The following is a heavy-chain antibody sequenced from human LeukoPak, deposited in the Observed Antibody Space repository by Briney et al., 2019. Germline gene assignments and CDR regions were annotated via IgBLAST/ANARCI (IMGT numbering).Heavy chain of an antibody. V-gene: IGHV3-74*01. CDR1: GFAFSTYW. D-gene: IGHD1-26*01. CDR3: ARESIVGPIQTDAFDI. Sequence: GGSLTLSCAASGFAFSTYWMHWVRQAPGKGLVWVSRIHGDDGRTSYAGSVEGRFTISRDNARNTLYLQMNTLRAEDTAVYYCARESIVGPIQTDAFDIWGRGTMVTVSS. J-gene: IGHJ3*02. CDR2: IHGDDGRT.